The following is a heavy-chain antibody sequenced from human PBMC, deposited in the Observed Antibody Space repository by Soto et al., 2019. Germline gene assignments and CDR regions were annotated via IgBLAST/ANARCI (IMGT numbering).Heavy chain of an antibody. CDR3: ARDLPLTTAYYYYGMDV. V-gene: IGHV1-69*13. Sequence: SVKVSCKASGGTFSSYAICWVRQAPGQGLEWMGGIIPIFGTANYAQKFQGRVTITADESTSTAYMELSSLRSEDTAVYYCARDLPLTTAYYYYGMDVWGQGTTVTVSS. CDR1: GGTFSSYA. CDR2: IIPIFGTA. D-gene: IGHD4-17*01. J-gene: IGHJ6*02.